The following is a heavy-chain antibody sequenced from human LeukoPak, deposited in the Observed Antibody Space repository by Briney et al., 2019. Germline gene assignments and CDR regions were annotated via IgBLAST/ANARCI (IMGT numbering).Heavy chain of an antibody. J-gene: IGHJ5*02. V-gene: IGHV1-18*01. CDR2: ISAYNGNT. Sequence: ASVKVSCKASGYTFTSYGISWVRQAPGQGLEWTGWISAYNGNTNYAQKLQGRVTMTTDTSTSTAYMELRSLRSDDTAVYYCARDIIDIVVVPAADGPYNWFDPWGQGTLVTVSS. CDR1: GYTFTSYG. CDR3: ARDIIDIVVVPAADGPYNWFDP. D-gene: IGHD2-2*01.